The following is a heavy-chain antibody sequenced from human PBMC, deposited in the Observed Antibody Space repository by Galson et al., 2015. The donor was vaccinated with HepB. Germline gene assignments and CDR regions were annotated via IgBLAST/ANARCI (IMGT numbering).Heavy chain of an antibody. D-gene: IGHD5-12*01. Sequence: QSGAEVKKPGASVKVSCKASGYSFTSNGITWVRQAPGQGLEWMGWISAYNGNTKFAQKFQGRVTMTTDTSTSTAYMELRSLKPDDTAIYYCARNGSGDVVASVYDMDVWGQGTTVTVSS. CDR1: GYSFTSNG. CDR2: ISAYNGNT. CDR3: ARNGSGDVVASVYDMDV. V-gene: IGHV1-18*01. J-gene: IGHJ6*02.